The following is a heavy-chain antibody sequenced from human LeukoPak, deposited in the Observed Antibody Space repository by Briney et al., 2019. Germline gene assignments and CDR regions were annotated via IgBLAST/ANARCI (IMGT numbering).Heavy chain of an antibody. D-gene: IGHD4-11*01. J-gene: IGHJ6*02. CDR1: GFTFSSYG. Sequence: GGSLRLSCAASGFTFSSYGMHWVRQAPGKGLEWVAVIWYDGSNKYYADSVKGRFTISRDNSKNTLYLQMNSLRAEDTAVYYCARDMTTETFGRIYYYGMDVWGQGTTVTVSS. CDR3: ARDMTTETFGRIYYYGMDV. V-gene: IGHV3-33*01. CDR2: IWYDGSNK.